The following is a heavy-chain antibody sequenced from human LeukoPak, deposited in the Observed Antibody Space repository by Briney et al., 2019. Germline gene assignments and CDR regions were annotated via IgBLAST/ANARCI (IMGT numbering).Heavy chain of an antibody. J-gene: IGHJ4*02. CDR3: ARDLSPVVRASPMGY. CDR1: AFTFNNYG. V-gene: IGHV3-30*03. Sequence: GGSLRLSCAASAFTFNNYGMHWVRQAPGKGLEWVALITYDGYYKYYSDSVKGRFTISSDTSKNTLSLQMNSLRAEDTAVYYCARDLSPVVRASPMGYWGQGTLVTVSS. CDR2: ITYDGYYK. D-gene: IGHD3-10*01.